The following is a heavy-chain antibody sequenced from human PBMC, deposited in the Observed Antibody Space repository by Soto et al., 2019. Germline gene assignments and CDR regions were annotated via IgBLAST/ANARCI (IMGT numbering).Heavy chain of an antibody. CDR1: GFTFSSYA. Sequence: GGSLRLSCAASGFTFSSYAMSWVRQAPGKGLEWVSAISGSGGSTYYADSVKGRFTISRDNSKNTLYLQMNSLRAEDTAVYYCAKCGKPLIVATAIDYWGQGTLVTVSS. J-gene: IGHJ4*02. D-gene: IGHD5-12*01. CDR2: ISGSGGST. CDR3: AKCGKPLIVATAIDY. V-gene: IGHV3-23*01.